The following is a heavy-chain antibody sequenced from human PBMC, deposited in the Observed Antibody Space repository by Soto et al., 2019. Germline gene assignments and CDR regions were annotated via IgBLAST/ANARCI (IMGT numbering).Heavy chain of an antibody. D-gene: IGHD2-21*01. V-gene: IGHV4-39*01. CDR2: IFYSGST. Sequence: QLQLLESGPGLVKASETLSLTCKVSGGSISTSRSYWAWIRQPPGKGLEWLANIFYSGSTYYNPSLASRVTVSVDTSKNEFSLKLRSVTAADTAVYYCARQPPTGDTDLWFDPWGQGTLVTVSS. J-gene: IGHJ5*02. CDR1: GGSISTSRSY. CDR3: ARQPPTGDTDLWFDP.